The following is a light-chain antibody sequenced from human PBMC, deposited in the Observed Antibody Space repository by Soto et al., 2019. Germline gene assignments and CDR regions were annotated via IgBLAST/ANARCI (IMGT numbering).Light chain of an antibody. CDR2: GDY. V-gene: IGLV1-44*01. CDR3: AAWDYSLNAYV. Sequence: QSVLTQPPSASGTPGQRVTISCSGSNSNIGSNTVNWYQHLPGTTPKLLIYGDYQRPSGVPDRFSGSRSGTSASLAISGLQSQDEADYYCAAWDYSLNAYVFGTGTKVTVL. CDR1: NSNIGSNT. J-gene: IGLJ1*01.